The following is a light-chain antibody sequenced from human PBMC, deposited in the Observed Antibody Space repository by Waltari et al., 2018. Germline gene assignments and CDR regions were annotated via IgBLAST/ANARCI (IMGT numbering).Light chain of an antibody. CDR2: YDS. CDR1: NIGSKS. V-gene: IGLV3-21*04. CDR3: QVWDISSDHVRV. J-gene: IGLJ6*01. Sequence: SYVLTQPPSVSVAPGQTARITCGGDNIGSKSVHWHQQKPGQAPVLVISYDSDRPSGIPERFSGSNSENTATLTISRVEAGDEADYYCQVWDISSDHVRVFGSGTKVTVL.